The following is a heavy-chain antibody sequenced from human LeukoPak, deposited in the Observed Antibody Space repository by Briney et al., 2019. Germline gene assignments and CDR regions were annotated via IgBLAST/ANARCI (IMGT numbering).Heavy chain of an antibody. D-gene: IGHD2-15*01. V-gene: IGHV4-59*08. CDR2: IYYSGST. Sequence: SETLSLTCTVSGGSVSSYYWSWNRQPPGKGLEWIGDIYYSGSTNYNPSLKSRVTIPVDTSKNQLSLKLNSVTAADTAVYYCASGGVVPYYFDSWGQGTLVTVSS. CDR3: ASGGVVPYYFDS. CDR1: GGSVSSYY. J-gene: IGHJ4*02.